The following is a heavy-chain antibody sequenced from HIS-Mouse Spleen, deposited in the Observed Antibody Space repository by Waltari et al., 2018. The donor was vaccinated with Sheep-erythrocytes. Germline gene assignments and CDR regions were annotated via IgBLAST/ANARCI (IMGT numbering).Heavy chain of an antibody. J-gene: IGHJ4*02. D-gene: IGHD6-13*01. CDR3: AKDQSSWYLDY. Sequence: QVQLVESGGGVVQPGRSLRLSCAASGFTFSSHGMHWVRQAPGKGLEWVAVISYDGSNKYYADSVKGRFTISRDNSKNTLYLQMNSLRAEDTAVYYCAKDQSSWYLDYWGQGTLVTVSS. CDR2: ISYDGSNK. V-gene: IGHV3-30*18. CDR1: GFTFSSHG.